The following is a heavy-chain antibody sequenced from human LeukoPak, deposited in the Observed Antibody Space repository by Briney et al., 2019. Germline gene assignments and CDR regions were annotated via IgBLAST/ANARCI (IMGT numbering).Heavy chain of an antibody. Sequence: ASVKVSCKASGYTFTGYYMHWVRQAPGQGLEWMGWINPNSGGTNYAQKFQGRVTITTDESTSTAYMELSSLRSEDTAVYYCASLLARYSGSPRPLRDFDYWGQGTLVTVSS. CDR2: INPNSGGT. CDR1: GYTFTGYY. CDR3: ASLLARYSGSPRPLRDFDY. J-gene: IGHJ4*02. V-gene: IGHV1-2*02. D-gene: IGHD1-26*01.